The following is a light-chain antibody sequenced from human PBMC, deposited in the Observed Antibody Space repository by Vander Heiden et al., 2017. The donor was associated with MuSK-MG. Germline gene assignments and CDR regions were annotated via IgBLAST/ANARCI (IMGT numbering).Light chain of an antibody. CDR2: AID. CDR3: SSYAGSNKVL. V-gene: IGLV2-8*01. CDR1: SRDIGIYNY. J-gene: IGLJ3*02. Sequence: QPPSASGSPGQSVTISCTRTSRDIGIYNYVPWYQQHPGKAPKLMIYAIDKRPSGVPDRFSGSRSANTASLTVSGLQADDEADYFCSSYAGSNKVLFGGGTRLTVL.